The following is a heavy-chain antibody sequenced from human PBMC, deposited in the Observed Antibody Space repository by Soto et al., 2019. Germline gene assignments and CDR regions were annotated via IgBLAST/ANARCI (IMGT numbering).Heavy chain of an antibody. Sequence: KASETLSLTCIVSSGSINSSSYFWGWGRQPPGKGLEWIGSIYYSGSTYYNPSLRSRVTISVDTSKNQFSLKLSSVTAADTAVFYCARHYSSGSRNWFDPWGQGTLVTVSS. D-gene: IGHD6-19*01. J-gene: IGHJ5*02. V-gene: IGHV4-39*01. CDR3: ARHYSSGSRNWFDP. CDR1: SGSINSSSYF. CDR2: IYYSGST.